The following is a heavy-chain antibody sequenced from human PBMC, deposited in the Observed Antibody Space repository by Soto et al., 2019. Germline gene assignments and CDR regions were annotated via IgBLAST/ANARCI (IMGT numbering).Heavy chain of an antibody. Sequence: SETLSLTCTVSGGSISSSGYYWGWIRQPPGKGLEWIGTIYYSGSTYYSPSLKSRVTISVDTSKNQFSLKLSSVTAADTAVYYCARRSQLAAVRGTDYWGQGTLVTVSS. CDR1: GGSISSSGYY. D-gene: IGHD3-10*02. CDR3: ARRSQLAAVRGTDY. J-gene: IGHJ4*02. CDR2: IYYSGST. V-gene: IGHV4-39*01.